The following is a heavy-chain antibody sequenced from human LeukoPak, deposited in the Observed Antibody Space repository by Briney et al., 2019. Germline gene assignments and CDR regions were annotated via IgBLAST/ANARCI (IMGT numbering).Heavy chain of an antibody. CDR2: VSHDGRNQ. Sequence: SGRSLRLSCAASRFTFSNYAMHWVRQAPGKGLEWVAIVSHDGRNQYYAESVKGRFTISRDSSKNTVSLQMNSLRAGDSALYYCGRDPSARVTIDFWGQGTLVTVSS. V-gene: IGHV3-30*04. D-gene: IGHD5-24*01. J-gene: IGHJ4*02. CDR3: GRDPSARVTIDF. CDR1: RFTFSNYA.